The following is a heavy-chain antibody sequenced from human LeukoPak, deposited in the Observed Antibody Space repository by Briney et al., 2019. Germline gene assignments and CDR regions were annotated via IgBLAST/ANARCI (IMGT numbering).Heavy chain of an antibody. V-gene: IGHV3-23*01. CDR2: ISGSGGTT. D-gene: IGHD3-22*01. CDR1: GFTFSSYS. J-gene: IGHJ3*02. CDR3: AKSVTMIIVVITRDAFDI. Sequence: GGSLRLSCAASGFTFSSYSMNWVRQAPGKGLEWVSSISGSGGTTYYADSVKGRFTISRDNSKNTLYLQMNSLRAEDTAVYYCAKSVTMIIVVITRDAFDIWGRGTMVTVSS.